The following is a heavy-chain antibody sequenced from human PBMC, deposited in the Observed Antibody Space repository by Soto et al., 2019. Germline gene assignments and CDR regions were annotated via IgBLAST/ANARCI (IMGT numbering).Heavy chain of an antibody. CDR2: ISGSGGST. D-gene: IGHD6-19*01. CDR3: AKDDPIAVAGSRFSDY. V-gene: IGHV3-23*01. J-gene: IGHJ4*02. CDR1: GFTFSSYA. Sequence: SRGSLRLSCAASGFTFSSYAMSWVRQAPGKGLEWVSAISGSGGSTYYADSVKGRFTISRDNSKNTLYLQMNSLRAEDTAVYYCAKDDPIAVAGSRFSDYWGQGTLVTVSS.